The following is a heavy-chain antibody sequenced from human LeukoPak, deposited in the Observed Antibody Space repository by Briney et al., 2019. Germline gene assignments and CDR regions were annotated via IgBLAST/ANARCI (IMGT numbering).Heavy chain of an antibody. D-gene: IGHD3-9*01. CDR2: LSKTGNT. Sequence: SETLSLTCTASGGSISSYYWSWIRLPPGKGLEWIGYLSKTGNTNYSPSLKSRVTILGDTSKNQFFLKLSSVTAADTAMYYCARARYVNSFYAFDIWGQGTLVTVSS. CDR1: GGSISSYY. J-gene: IGHJ3*02. V-gene: IGHV4-59*01. CDR3: ARARYVNSFYAFDI.